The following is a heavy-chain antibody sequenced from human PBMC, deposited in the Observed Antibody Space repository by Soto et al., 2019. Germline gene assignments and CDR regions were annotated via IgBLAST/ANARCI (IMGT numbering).Heavy chain of an antibody. CDR2: IIPIFGTA. J-gene: IGHJ6*02. CDR1: GVTLSSYA. CDR3: ARDRVTTPRRGYYYYGMDV. V-gene: IGHV1-69*13. Sequence: GASVKVSCKASGVTLSSYAISWVRQAPGQGLEWMGGIIPIFGTANYAQKFQGRVTITADESTSTAYMELSSLRSEDTAVYYCARDRVTTPRRGYYYYGMDVWGQGTTVTVSS. D-gene: IGHD4-4*01.